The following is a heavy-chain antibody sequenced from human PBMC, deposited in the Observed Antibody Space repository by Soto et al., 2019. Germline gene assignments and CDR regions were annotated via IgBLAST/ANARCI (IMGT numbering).Heavy chain of an antibody. CDR1: GGTFSSYA. J-gene: IGHJ4*02. D-gene: IGHD3-10*01. Sequence: SVKVSCKASGGTFSSYAISWVRQAPGQGLEWMGGIIPIFGTANYAQKFQGRVTITADKSTSTAYMELSSLRSEDTAVYYCARPRITMVRGVMGRRGSFDYWGQGTLVTVSS. CDR2: IIPIFGTA. V-gene: IGHV1-69*06. CDR3: ARPRITMVRGVMGRRGSFDY.